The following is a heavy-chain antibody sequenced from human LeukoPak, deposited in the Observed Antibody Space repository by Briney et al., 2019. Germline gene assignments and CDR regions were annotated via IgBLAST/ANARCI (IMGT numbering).Heavy chain of an antibody. CDR1: GGSISSGGYY. CDR2: IYYSGST. Sequence: SETLSLTCTVSGGSISSGGYYWSWIRQHPGKGLEWIGYIYYSGSTYYNPSLKSRVTISVDTSKNQFSLKLSSVTAADTAVYYCARDFHCSGGSCSSGFDYWGQGTLVTVSS. V-gene: IGHV4-31*03. D-gene: IGHD2-15*01. J-gene: IGHJ4*02. CDR3: ARDFHCSGGSCSSGFDY.